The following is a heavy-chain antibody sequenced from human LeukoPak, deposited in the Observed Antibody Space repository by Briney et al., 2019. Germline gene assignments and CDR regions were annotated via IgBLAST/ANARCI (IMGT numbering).Heavy chain of an antibody. V-gene: IGHV3-7*03. Sequence: GGSLRLSCAASGFTFSSYWMSWVRQAPGKGLEWVANIKQDGSEKYYVDSVKGRFTISRDNAKNSLYLQMNSLRAEDTAVYYCAKGQSGTYPRVHFDYWGQGTLVTVSS. CDR2: IKQDGSEK. CDR3: AKGQSGTYPRVHFDY. D-gene: IGHD1-26*01. CDR1: GFTFSSYW. J-gene: IGHJ4*02.